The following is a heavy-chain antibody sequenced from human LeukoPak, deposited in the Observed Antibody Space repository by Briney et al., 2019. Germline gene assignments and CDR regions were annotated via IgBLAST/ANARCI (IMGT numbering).Heavy chain of an antibody. J-gene: IGHJ5*02. V-gene: IGHV3-23*01. CDR3: AKDNYYDGSGYYTYNWFDP. D-gene: IGHD3-22*01. Sequence: GGSLRLSCAASGFTFSSYAISWVRQAPGKGLEWVSAISGSGGSTYYADSVKGRFTISRVNSKNTLYLQMNSLRAEDTAVYYCAKDNYYDGSGYYTYNWFDPWGQGTLVTVSS. CDR1: GFTFSSYA. CDR2: ISGSGGST.